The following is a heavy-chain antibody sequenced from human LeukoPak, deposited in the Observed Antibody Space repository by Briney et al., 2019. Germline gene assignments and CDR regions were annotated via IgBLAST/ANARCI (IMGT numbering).Heavy chain of an antibody. CDR3: AAGSGSYYSRYYYGMDV. D-gene: IGHD3-10*01. CDR1: GFTVSSNY. V-gene: IGHV3-53*04. J-gene: IGHJ6*02. Sequence: GGSLRLSCAASGFTVSSNYMSWVRQAPGKGLEWVSVIYSGGSTYYADSVKGRFTISRHNSKNTLYLQMNSLRAEDTAVYYCAAGSGSYYSRYYYGMDVWGQGTTVTVSS. CDR2: IYSGGST.